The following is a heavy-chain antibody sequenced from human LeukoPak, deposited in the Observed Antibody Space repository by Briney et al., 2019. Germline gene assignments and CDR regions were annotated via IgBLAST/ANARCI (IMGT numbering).Heavy chain of an antibody. Sequence: GSLRLSCAASGFTFSNYWMSWIRQPPGKGLEWIGEINHRRSTNYNPSLKSRVTMSVDTSKNQFSLNLSSVTAADTAVYYCARGQFWSGYSIWGQGTLVTVSS. CDR1: GFTFSNYW. J-gene: IGHJ4*02. D-gene: IGHD3-3*02. V-gene: IGHV4-34*01. CDR3: ARGQFWSGYSI. CDR2: INHRRST.